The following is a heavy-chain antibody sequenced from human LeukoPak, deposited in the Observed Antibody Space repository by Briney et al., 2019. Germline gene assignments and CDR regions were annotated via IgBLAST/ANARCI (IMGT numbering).Heavy chain of an antibody. Sequence: PSETLSLTCSVSGASIDSGDSGGYYWAWLRQPPGGGREWIGSVYYSGSLKYNPSLKGRVSRSRDMSRNQFFLNLNSVNATDTAVYYCARRDYAAWFDPWGQGTLVTVSS. CDR1: GASIDSGDSGGYY. CDR3: ARRDYAAWFDP. V-gene: IGHV4-39*07. J-gene: IGHJ5*02. D-gene: IGHD4/OR15-4a*01. CDR2: VYYSGSL.